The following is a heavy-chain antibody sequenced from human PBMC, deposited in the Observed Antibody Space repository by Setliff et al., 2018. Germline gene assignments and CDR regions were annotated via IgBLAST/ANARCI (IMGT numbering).Heavy chain of an antibody. CDR3: ARDLRVAVAGFDL. D-gene: IGHD6-19*01. CDR2: ISPSSDRV. J-gene: IGHJ4*02. CDR1: GFTFSDSY. Sequence: LSCAASGFTFSDSYMSWIRQAPGKGLEWISYISPSSDRVYYSKSVEGRFSVSRDNAKKSLYLQMNSLRVDDTAVYYCARDLRVAVAGFDLWGQGSLVTVSS. V-gene: IGHV3-11*01.